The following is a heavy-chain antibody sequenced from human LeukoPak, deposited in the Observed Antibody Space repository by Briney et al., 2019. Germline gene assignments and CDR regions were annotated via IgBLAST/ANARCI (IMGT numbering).Heavy chain of an antibody. J-gene: IGHJ3*02. Sequence: GGSLRLSCAASGFTFSSYSMNWVRQAPGKGLEWVSSISSSSSYIYYADSVKVRFTISRDNAKNSLYLQMNSLRAEDTAVYYCAREYNWNDGGAFDIWGQGTMVTVSS. V-gene: IGHV3-21*01. CDR1: GFTFSSYS. CDR2: ISSSSSYI. D-gene: IGHD1-20*01. CDR3: AREYNWNDGGAFDI.